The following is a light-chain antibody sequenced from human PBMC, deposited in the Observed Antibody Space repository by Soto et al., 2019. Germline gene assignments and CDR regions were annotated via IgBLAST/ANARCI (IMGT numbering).Light chain of an antibody. CDR3: QTWDTGARVV. J-gene: IGLJ2*01. CDR1: SGHSSYA. Sequence: QPVLTQSPSASASLGASVKLTCTLSSGHSSYAIPWHQQQPEKGPRYLMTLSSDGRHSKGDGIPDRVSGSSSGAERYLTISSLQSEDGGGYYCQTWDTGARVVFGGGTKLTVL. V-gene: IGLV4-69*01. CDR2: LSSDGRH.